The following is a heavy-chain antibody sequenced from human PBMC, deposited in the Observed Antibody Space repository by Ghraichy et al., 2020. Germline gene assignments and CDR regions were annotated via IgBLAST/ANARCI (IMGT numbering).Heavy chain of an antibody. D-gene: IGHD3-16*02. V-gene: IGHV3-21*01. Sequence: GGSLRLSCAASGFTFSSYSMNWVRQAPGKGLEWVSSISSSSSYIYYADSVKGRFTISRDNAKNSLYLQMNSLRAEDTAVYYCARDYMITFGGVIVQPTGDAFDIWGQGTMVTVSS. CDR2: ISSSSSYI. J-gene: IGHJ3*02. CDR3: ARDYMITFGGVIVQPTGDAFDI. CDR1: GFTFSSYS.